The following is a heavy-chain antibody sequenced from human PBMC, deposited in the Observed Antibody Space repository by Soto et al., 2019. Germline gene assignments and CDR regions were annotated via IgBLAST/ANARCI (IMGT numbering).Heavy chain of an antibody. CDR1: GYTFTGYY. J-gene: IGHJ6*02. V-gene: IGHV1-2*04. D-gene: IGHD5-12*01. CDR2: INPNSGGT. Sequence: ASVKVSCKASGYTFTGYYMHWVRQAPGQGLEWMGWINPNSGGTNYAQKFQGWVTMTRDTSISTAYMELSRLRSDDTAEYYCARGYEVATITGMDVWGQGTTVTVSS. CDR3: ARGYEVATITGMDV.